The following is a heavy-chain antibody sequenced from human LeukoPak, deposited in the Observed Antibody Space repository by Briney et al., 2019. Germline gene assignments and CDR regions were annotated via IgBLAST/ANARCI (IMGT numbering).Heavy chain of an antibody. J-gene: IGHJ1*01. CDR1: RFTVSSNY. CDR2: IHSGGSI. D-gene: IGHD6-6*01. CDR3: ARSSDSSSLQYFQH. Sequence: GGSLRLSCAASRFTVSSNYMNWVRQAPGKGREGVSVIHSGGSIYYADSVKGGFTICRENAKKSRWRQMNSLTAEDTAVYYCARSSDSSSLQYFQHWGQGTLVTVSS. V-gene: IGHV3-53*01.